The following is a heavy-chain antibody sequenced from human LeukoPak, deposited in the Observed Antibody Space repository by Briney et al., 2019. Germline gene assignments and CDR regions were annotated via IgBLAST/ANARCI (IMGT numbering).Heavy chain of an antibody. CDR1: GFTFTGHY. Sequence: ASVKVSCKASGFTFTGHYMHWVRQAPGQGLEWMGWVNPNSGVTNYAQKFQGRVTMTRDTSISTAYMELSRLRSDDTAVYYCARGSTRYSSSPHDYWGQGALVTVSS. V-gene: IGHV1-2*02. D-gene: IGHD6-13*01. CDR3: ARGSTRYSSSPHDY. J-gene: IGHJ4*02. CDR2: VNPNSGVT.